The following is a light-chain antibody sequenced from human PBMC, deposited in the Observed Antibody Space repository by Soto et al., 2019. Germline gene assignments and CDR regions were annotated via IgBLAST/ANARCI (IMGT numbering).Light chain of an antibody. J-gene: IGLJ2*01. Sequence: QSVLTQQPSVSGAPGQRVTISCTVSSSNIGADYDVHWYQHLPGSAPKLLNYANTKRPSGVPDRFSASKSGTSASLAITGLQAADEAVYYCQSYDSSLSGSDVIFGGGTKLTVL. V-gene: IGLV1-40*01. CDR3: QSYDSSLSGSDVI. CDR2: ANT. CDR1: SSNIGADYD.